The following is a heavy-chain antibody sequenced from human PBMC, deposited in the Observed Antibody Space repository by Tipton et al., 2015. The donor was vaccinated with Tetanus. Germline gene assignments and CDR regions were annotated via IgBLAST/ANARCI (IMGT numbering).Heavy chain of an antibody. D-gene: IGHD2/OR15-2a*01. CDR3: GRDQTKGGAFLFGF. CDR2: IKPSSGAT. CDR1: GYTFTDYY. Sequence: QLVQSGAEVKKPGASVRVSCKAPGYTFTDYYIHWVRQTPRQGLEWLGWIKPSSGATKNAQKFQGRVTLTRDTSISTAYMERSSPTSDDTAVYFCGRDQTKGGAFLFGFWGQGSRVTVSS. V-gene: IGHV1-2*02. J-gene: IGHJ4*02.